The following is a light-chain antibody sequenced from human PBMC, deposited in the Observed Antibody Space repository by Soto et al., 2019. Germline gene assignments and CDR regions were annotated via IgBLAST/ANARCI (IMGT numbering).Light chain of an antibody. CDR1: ISDVAGYNY. CDR3: SSYAGSNNLV. Sequence: QSVLTQPRSVSGSPGQSVTISCTGTISDVAGYNYVSWYQHHPGKAPELLISDVTKRPSWVPDRFSGSKSGSTASLTISELQAEDEADYYCSSYAGSNNLVFGGGTKLTVL. CDR2: DVT. V-gene: IGLV2-11*01. J-gene: IGLJ2*01.